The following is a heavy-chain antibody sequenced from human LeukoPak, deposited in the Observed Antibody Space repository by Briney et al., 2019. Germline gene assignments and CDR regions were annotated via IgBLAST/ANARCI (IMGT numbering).Heavy chain of an antibody. D-gene: IGHD3-9*01. V-gene: IGHV4-61*02. CDR1: GGSISSGSYY. CDR2: IYTSGST. J-gene: IGHJ4*02. CDR3: ARGYDILTY. Sequence: SGTLSLTCTVSGGSISSGSYYWSWIRQPAGKGLEWIGRIYTSGSTNYNPSLKSRVTISVDTSKNQFSLKLSSVTAADTAVYYCARGYDILTYWGQGTLVTVSS.